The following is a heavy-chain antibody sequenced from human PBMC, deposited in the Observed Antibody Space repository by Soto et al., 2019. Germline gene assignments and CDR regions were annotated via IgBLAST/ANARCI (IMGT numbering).Heavy chain of an antibody. CDR1: GVTFTSET. J-gene: IGHJ4*02. CDR2: IIPLFGAA. D-gene: IGHD2-21*01. CDR3: ATELGENPASPFDS. V-gene: IGHV1-69*13. Sequence: VASVKVSCKASGVTFTSETISWVRQAPGQGLEWMGGIIPLFGAASYAQKFQGRVTITADESTSTVYMELSSLRSDDMAVYYCATELGENPASPFDSWGQGTLVTVSS.